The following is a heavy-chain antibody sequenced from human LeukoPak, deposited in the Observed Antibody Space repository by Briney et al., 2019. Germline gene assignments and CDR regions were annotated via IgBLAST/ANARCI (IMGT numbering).Heavy chain of an antibody. CDR3: ARGQGATVPKVGKNWFDP. Sequence: PETLSLTCAVYVGSFSGYHWNWIRQPPGKGPEWIGEVNKSGGTNINPSLRSRVILSVDTSMNQFSLKLISVTAADTGVYYCARGQGATVPKVGKNWFDPWGHGTRVIVSP. D-gene: IGHD1-26*01. CDR2: VNKSGGT. J-gene: IGHJ5*02. CDR1: VGSFSGYH. V-gene: IGHV4-34*01.